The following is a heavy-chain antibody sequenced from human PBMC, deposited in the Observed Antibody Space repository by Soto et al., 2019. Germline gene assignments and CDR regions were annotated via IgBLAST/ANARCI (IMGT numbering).Heavy chain of an antibody. CDR1: GYTFTSYG. Sequence: ASVKVSCKASGYTFTSYGISWVRQAPGQGLEWMGWISAYNGNTNYAQKLQGRVTMTTDTSTSTAYMELRSLRYDDTAVYYCARGPFPSYYYYGMDVWGQGTTVTVSS. J-gene: IGHJ6*02. CDR3: ARGPFPSYYYYGMDV. V-gene: IGHV1-18*04. CDR2: ISAYNGNT.